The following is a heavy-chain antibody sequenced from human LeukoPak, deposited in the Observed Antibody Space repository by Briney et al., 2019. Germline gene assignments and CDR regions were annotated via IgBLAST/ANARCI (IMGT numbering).Heavy chain of an antibody. CDR2: ISSSSSYI. CDR1: GFTFSSYS. CDR3: ASAYDILTAYFDY. V-gene: IGHV3-21*01. Sequence: GGSLRLSCAASGFTFSSYSMNWVRQPPGKGREWVSSISSSSSYIYYADSVKGRFTISRDNAKNSLYLQMNSLRAEDTAVYYCASAYDILTAYFDYWGQGTLVTVSS. J-gene: IGHJ4*02. D-gene: IGHD3-9*01.